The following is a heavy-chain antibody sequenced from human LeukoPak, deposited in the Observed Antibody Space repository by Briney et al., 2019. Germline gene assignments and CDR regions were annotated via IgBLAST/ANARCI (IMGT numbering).Heavy chain of an antibody. CDR2: IYYTGST. CDR1: GGSVSVSSGSYY. Sequence: PSETLSLTCTVSGGSVSVSSGSYYWSWIRQPPGKGLEWIGYIYYTGSTNYNPSLKSRVTISSDTSKNQFSLTLSSVTAADTAVYYCARSHDFWSGYSWGQGTLVTVSS. J-gene: IGHJ4*02. CDR3: ARSHDFWSGYS. V-gene: IGHV4-61*01. D-gene: IGHD3-3*01.